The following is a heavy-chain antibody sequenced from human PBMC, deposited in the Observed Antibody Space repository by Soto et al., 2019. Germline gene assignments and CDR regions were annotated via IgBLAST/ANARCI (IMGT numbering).Heavy chain of an antibody. V-gene: IGHV3-74*01. J-gene: IGHJ6*02. Sequence: PGGSLRLSCAASGFTFSSYGMHWVRQAPGKGLEWVAGINCDGSNTNYADSVKGRFTISRDNAKNTLYLQMNSLRAEDTAVYYCAREGLGYCSSTSCPYYYYYGMDVWGQGTTVTVSS. CDR1: GFTFSSYG. CDR3: AREGLGYCSSTSCPYYYYYGMDV. D-gene: IGHD2-2*01. CDR2: INCDGSNT.